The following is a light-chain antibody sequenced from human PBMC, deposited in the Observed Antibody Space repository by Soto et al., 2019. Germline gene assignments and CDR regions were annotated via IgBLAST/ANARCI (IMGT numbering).Light chain of an antibody. CDR1: QSVSSN. CDR2: GAS. V-gene: IGKV3-15*01. J-gene: IGKJ2*02. CDR3: QQYKNRPPLMCT. Sequence: EIVMMQSPATLSVSPGERATLSCRASQSVSSNLAWYQQKPGQAPRLLIYGASTRASGIPARFSGSGSGTEFTLTINSLQSEDFAVYYCQQYKNRPPLMCTFGQGTKLEI.